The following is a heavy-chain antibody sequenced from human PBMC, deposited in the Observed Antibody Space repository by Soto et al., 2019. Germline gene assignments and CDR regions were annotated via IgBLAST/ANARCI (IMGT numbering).Heavy chain of an antibody. V-gene: IGHV3-53*01. CDR2: IYRGGAT. J-gene: IGHJ3*02. Sequence: GGSLRLSCAASGFTVSDNYISWVRQAPWKGLEWVSVIYRGGATYYADSVTGRFTISRDNSENTLHLQMNSLKTEDTAIYYCARGWQSAFDIWGQGTMVTVSS. D-gene: IGHD6-13*01. CDR1: GFTVSDNY. CDR3: ARGWQSAFDI.